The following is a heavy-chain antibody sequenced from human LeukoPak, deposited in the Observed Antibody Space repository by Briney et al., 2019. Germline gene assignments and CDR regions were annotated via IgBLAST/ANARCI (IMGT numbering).Heavy chain of an antibody. V-gene: IGHV4-59*10. CDR1: GGSFSSYY. CDR2: IYTSGST. CDR3: ARGGSSWVRGYFDY. J-gene: IGHJ4*02. D-gene: IGHD6-13*01. Sequence: PSETLSLTCAVYGGSFSSYYWSWIRQPAGKGLEWIGRIYTSGSTNYNPSLKSRVTMSVDTSKNQFSLKLSSVTAADTAVYYCARGGSSWVRGYFDYWGQGTLVTVSS.